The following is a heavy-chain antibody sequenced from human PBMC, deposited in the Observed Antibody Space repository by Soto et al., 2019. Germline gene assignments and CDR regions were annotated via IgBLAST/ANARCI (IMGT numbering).Heavy chain of an antibody. CDR2: TYYRSKWYN. V-gene: IGHV6-1*01. D-gene: IGHD7-27*01. CDR1: GDSVSSNSAA. J-gene: IGHJ4*02. CDR3: ARDRLTGGSIFDY. Sequence: SQTLSLTCAISGDSVSSNSAAWNWIRQSPSRGLEWRESTYYRSKWYNDYAVSVKSRITINPDTSKNQFSLQLNSVTPEDAAVYYCARDRLTGGSIFDYWGQGTLVTVSS.